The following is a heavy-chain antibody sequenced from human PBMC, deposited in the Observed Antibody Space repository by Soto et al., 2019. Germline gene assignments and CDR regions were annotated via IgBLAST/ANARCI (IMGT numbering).Heavy chain of an antibody. CDR1: GYSFTTTW. CDR2: IDPSDSYT. CDR3: ARSGYCNDGGCYHLDY. J-gene: IGHJ4*02. Sequence: PGEYLKISCKGSGYSFTTTWISWVRQMPGKGLEWMGRIDPSDSYTNYSPSFQGHVTISADKSISTAYLQWSSLKASDTAMYYCARSGYCNDGGCYHLDYWGRGTLVTVSS. D-gene: IGHD2-15*01. V-gene: IGHV5-10-1*01.